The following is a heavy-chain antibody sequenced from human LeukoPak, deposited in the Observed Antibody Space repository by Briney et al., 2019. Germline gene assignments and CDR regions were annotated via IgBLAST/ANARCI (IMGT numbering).Heavy chain of an antibody. V-gene: IGHV3-33*01. D-gene: IGHD3-10*01. CDR3: ARGHYYGSGSYYYAPPDYYYGMDV. CDR1: GFTFSSYG. Sequence: GGSLRLSCAASGFTFSSYGMHWVRQAPGKGLEWVAAIWYDGSNKYYADSVKGRFTISRDNSKNTLYLQMNSLRAEDTAVYYCARGHYYGSGSYYYAPPDYYYGMDVWGQGTTVTVSS. CDR2: IWYDGSNK. J-gene: IGHJ6*02.